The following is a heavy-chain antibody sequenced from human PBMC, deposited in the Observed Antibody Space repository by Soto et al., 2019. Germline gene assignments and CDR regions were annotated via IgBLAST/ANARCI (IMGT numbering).Heavy chain of an antibody. J-gene: IGHJ1*01. D-gene: IGHD6-19*01. CDR1: GFNFKKFA. Sequence: GGSLRLSCEAPGFNFKKFAMGWVRQAPGEGLEWVSGISCCGGSTFYADSVKGRFSLARDDSKNTLSLQLNSLRVEDTAHYYCAKADGEQWLIPHLDNWGQGTQVTVS. V-gene: IGHV3-23*01. CDR2: ISCCGGST. CDR3: AKADGEQWLIPHLDN.